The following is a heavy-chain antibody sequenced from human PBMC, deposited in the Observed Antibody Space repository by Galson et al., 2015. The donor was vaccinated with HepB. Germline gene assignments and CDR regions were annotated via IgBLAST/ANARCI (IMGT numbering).Heavy chain of an antibody. CDR1: GFTFSSYT. J-gene: IGHJ4*02. D-gene: IGHD6-13*01. CDR2: ISSSSSYI. Sequence: SLRLSCAASGFTFSSYTMNWVRQAPGKGLEWVSSISSSSSYIYYADSVKGRFTISRDNAKNSLYLQMNSLRAEDTAVYYCARAIAAGCGGFDYWGQGTLVTVSS. CDR3: ARAIAAGCGGFDY. V-gene: IGHV3-21*01.